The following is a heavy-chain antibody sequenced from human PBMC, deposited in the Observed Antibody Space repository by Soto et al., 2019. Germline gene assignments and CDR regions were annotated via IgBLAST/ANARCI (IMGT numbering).Heavy chain of an antibody. D-gene: IGHD5-12*01. V-gene: IGHV1-69*12. CDR1: GGTFSNYP. Sequence: QVQLVQSGAEVKKPGSSVKVSCKASGGTFSNYPISWVRQAPGQGLEWMGGIIPIFGTVNYAQKFQGRVTINADASTSKAYMELSSMRSEDTAVYYCARGNHRWLQLWYFDLWGRGTLVTVSS. J-gene: IGHJ2*01. CDR3: ARGNHRWLQLWYFDL. CDR2: IIPIFGTV.